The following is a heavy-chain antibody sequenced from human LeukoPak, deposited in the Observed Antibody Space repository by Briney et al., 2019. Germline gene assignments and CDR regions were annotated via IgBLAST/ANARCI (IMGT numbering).Heavy chain of an antibody. CDR1: GCTFTGYY. CDR3: ARTLTIFGVVTDFDY. J-gene: IGHJ4*02. D-gene: IGHD3-3*01. CDR2: INPNSGGT. V-gene: IGHV1-2*02. Sequence: ASVKVSCKASGCTFTGYYMHWVRQAPGQGLEWMGWINPNSGGTNYAQKFQGRVTMTRDTSISTAYMELSRLRSDDTAVYYCARTLTIFGVVTDFDYWGQGTLVTVSS.